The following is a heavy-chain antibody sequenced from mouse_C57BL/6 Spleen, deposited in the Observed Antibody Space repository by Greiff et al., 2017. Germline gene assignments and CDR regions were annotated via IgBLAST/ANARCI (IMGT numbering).Heavy chain of an antibody. Sequence: QVQLQQSGPELVKPGASVKISCKASGYAFSSSWMNWVKQRPGKGLEWIGRIYPGDGDTNYNGKFKGKATMTADKSSSTAYMQLSILTSEDSAVYFCERGTGDYAMDYWGQGTSVTVSS. J-gene: IGHJ4*01. CDR2: IYPGDGDT. D-gene: IGHD4-1*01. CDR3: ERGTGDYAMDY. CDR1: GYAFSSSW. V-gene: IGHV1-82*01.